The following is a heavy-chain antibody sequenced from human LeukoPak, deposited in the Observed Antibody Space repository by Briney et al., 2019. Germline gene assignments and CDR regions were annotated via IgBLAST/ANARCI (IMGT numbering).Heavy chain of an antibody. CDR3: ANYGSGTYRFDP. J-gene: IGHJ5*02. Sequence: SETLSLTCTVSGVSVSSGSYYWSWIRQHLGKGLEWIGYINHSGTTYYNPSLKSRVTISVDTSKNHFSLMLRSVTAADTAVYYCANYGSGTYRFDPWGQGTLVTVSS. CDR2: INHSGTT. CDR1: GVSVSSGSYY. V-gene: IGHV4-31*03. D-gene: IGHD3-10*01.